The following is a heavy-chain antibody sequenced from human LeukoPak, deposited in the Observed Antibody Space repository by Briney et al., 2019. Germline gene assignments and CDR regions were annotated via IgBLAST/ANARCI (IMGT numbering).Heavy chain of an antibody. D-gene: IGHD6-13*01. Sequence: RGESLKISCKGSGYSFTSYWIGWVRQMPGKGLEWMGIIYPGDSDTGYSPSFQGQVTISADKSISTAYLQWSSLKASDTAMYYCARSIAAAPDAFDIWGQGTMVTVSS. CDR1: GYSFTSYW. J-gene: IGHJ3*02. V-gene: IGHV5-51*01. CDR3: ARSIAAAPDAFDI. CDR2: IYPGDSDT.